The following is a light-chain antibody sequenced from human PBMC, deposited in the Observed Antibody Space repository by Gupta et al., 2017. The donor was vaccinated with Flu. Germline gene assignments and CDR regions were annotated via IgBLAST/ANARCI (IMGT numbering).Light chain of an antibody. CDR3: QTGGTGSHVV. J-gene: IGLJ2*01. CDR1: SGPSSYA. CDR2: LNSDVSH. Sequence: QLVLAHSPSASASLGASVTLRCTLSSGPSSYAIAWHQQQPEKRPRDCMTLNSDVSHSKGDGIPARFSGSSSGAERYLTISSHQDEDEADYYCQTGGTGSHVVFGGGTKLTVL. V-gene: IGLV4-69*01.